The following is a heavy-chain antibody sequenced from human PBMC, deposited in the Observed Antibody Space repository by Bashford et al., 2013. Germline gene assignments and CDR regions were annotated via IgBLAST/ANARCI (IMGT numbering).Heavy chain of an antibody. CDR2: INPNNGGT. CDR3: ARELVGASNY. V-gene: IGHV1-2*02. Sequence: ASVKVSCKASGYTFSTYSIAWVRQAPGQGLEWMGWINPNNGGTISAQKFEGRVTMTRDTSISTAYMELTRLTSDDTAVYYCARELVGASNYWGQGTLVTVSS. CDR1: GYTFSTYS. J-gene: IGHJ4*02. D-gene: IGHD1-26*01.